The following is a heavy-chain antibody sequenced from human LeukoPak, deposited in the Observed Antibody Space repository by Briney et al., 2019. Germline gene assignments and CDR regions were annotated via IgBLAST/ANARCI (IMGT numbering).Heavy chain of an antibody. CDR3: AKGTIAAAGLFDY. CDR1: GFTFSGYA. CDR2: I. J-gene: IGHJ4*02. V-gene: IGHV3-23*01. D-gene: IGHD6-13*01. Sequence: PGASLRLSCAAPGFTFSGYAMSWVRQAPGKGLEWVSAIKGRFTISRDNSKNTLYLQMNSLRAEDTAVYYCAKGTIAAAGLFDYWGQGTLVTVSS.